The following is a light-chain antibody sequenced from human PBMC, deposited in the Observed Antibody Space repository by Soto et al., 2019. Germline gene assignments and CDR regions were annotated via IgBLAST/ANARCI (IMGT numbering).Light chain of an antibody. CDR1: SSDIGAYDY. Sequence: QSVLTQPASVSGSPGQSITISCTGTSSDIGAYDYVSWYQQHPGTAPKLMIYEVSNRPSGVSNRFSGSKSGDTASLTISGLQAEDEADYYCSSYTSTFTYVFGAGTKVTVL. V-gene: IGLV2-14*01. CDR2: EVS. CDR3: SSYTSTFTYV. J-gene: IGLJ1*01.